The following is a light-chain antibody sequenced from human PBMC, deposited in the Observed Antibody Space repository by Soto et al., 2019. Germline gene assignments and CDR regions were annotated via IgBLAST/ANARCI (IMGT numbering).Light chain of an antibody. V-gene: IGKV1-39*01. Sequence: DIQMTQSPSSLSASVGDRVAITCRASQSISNYLNWYQHKPGKAPQLLISGASSLQSGVPSRFSGSGSGTDFTLIITGLQPEDFATYSCQEGYSSSRTFGQGTTVEIK. CDR2: GAS. J-gene: IGKJ1*01. CDR3: QEGYSSSRT. CDR1: QSISNY.